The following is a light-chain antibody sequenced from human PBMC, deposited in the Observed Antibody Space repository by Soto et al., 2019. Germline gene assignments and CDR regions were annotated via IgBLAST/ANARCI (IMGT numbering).Light chain of an antibody. Sequence: DIQMTQSPSTLSASVGDRVTITCRASQSIYSWLAWYQQKPGKAPKLLIYLASSLESGVPSRFSGRGSGTEFTLTISSLQPDDFATYYCQQYNTNSWTFGQGTKVESK. CDR1: QSIYSW. CDR3: QQYNTNSWT. V-gene: IGKV1-5*03. J-gene: IGKJ1*01. CDR2: LAS.